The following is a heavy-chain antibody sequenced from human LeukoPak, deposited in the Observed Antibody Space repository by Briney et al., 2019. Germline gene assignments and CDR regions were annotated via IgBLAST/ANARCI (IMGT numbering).Heavy chain of an antibody. J-gene: IGHJ6*03. D-gene: IGHD6-19*01. CDR3: ARGGHESQWLDDYYYMDV. V-gene: IGHV3-7*01. CDR2: IKQDGGET. CDR1: GFPFSSYW. Sequence: GGSLRLSCAASGFPFSSYWMAWVRQAPGKGLEWVASIKQDGGETFYVDSVKGRFTISRDNAKNSLYLQMNSLRAEDTAVYYCARGGHESQWLDDYYYMDVWGKGTTVTVSS.